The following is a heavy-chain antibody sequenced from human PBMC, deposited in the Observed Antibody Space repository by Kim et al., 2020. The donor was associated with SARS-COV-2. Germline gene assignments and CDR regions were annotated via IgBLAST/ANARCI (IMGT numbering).Heavy chain of an antibody. D-gene: IGHD6-13*01. CDR3: ARGPRAPAGTNGD. V-gene: IGHV3-33*01. J-gene: IGHJ4*02. Sequence: YADSVKGRFTNSRNKSRDTLHLQMSSVRAEGTAVYYCARGPRAPAGTNGDWGQGTLVTVSS.